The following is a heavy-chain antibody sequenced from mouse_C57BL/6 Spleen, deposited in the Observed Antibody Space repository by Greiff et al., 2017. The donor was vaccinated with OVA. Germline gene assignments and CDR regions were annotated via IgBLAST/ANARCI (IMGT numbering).Heavy chain of an antibody. CDR3: ARHGSSYEGWYFDV. CDR2: IYPGDGDT. D-gene: IGHD1-1*01. J-gene: IGHJ1*03. V-gene: IGHV1-80*01. CDR1: GYAFSSYW. Sequence: VQLQQSGAELVKPGASVKISCKASGYAFSSYWMNWVKQRPGKGLEWIGQIYPGDGDTNYNGKFKGKATLTADKSSSTAYMQLSSLTSEDSAVYCGARHGSSYEGWYFDVWGTGTTVTVSS.